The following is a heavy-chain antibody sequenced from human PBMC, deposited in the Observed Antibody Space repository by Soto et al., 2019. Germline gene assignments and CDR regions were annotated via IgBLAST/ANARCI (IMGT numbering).Heavy chain of an antibody. Sequence: ASVKVSCKASGYTFTSYGISWVRQAPGQGLEWMGWISAYNGNTNYAQKLQGRVTMTTDTSTSTAYMELRSLRSDDTAVYYCARAPGYSSGWYSFQRFDPWGQGTLVTVS. CDR2: ISAYNGNT. D-gene: IGHD6-19*01. CDR1: GYTFTSYG. CDR3: ARAPGYSSGWYSFQRFDP. V-gene: IGHV1-18*01. J-gene: IGHJ5*02.